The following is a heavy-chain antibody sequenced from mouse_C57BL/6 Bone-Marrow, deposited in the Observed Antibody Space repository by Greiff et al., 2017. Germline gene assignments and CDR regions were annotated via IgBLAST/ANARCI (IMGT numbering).Heavy chain of an antibody. D-gene: IGHD1-1*01. V-gene: IGHV5-4*01. CDR1: GFTFSSYA. Sequence: VQLKESGGGLVKPGGSLKLSCAASGFTFSSYAMSWVRQTPEKRLEWVATISDGGSYTYYPDNVKGRFTISRDNAKNNLYLQMSQLKSEDTAMYYGAREVSLLYYGSRWYFDVWGTGTTVTVSS. CDR3: AREVSLLYYGSRWYFDV. J-gene: IGHJ1*03. CDR2: ISDGGSYT.